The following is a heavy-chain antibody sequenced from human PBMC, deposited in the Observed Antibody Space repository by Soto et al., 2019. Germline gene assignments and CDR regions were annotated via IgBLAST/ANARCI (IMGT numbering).Heavy chain of an antibody. Sequence: LGESLKISCKGSGYSFTIYCIGWVLQMPWKGLEWMGIIYPGDSDTRYSPSFQGQVTISADKSISTAYLQWSSLKASDTAMYYCARHSPTYYYDSSGVAGAFDIWGQGTMVTVSS. CDR1: GYSFTIYC. V-gene: IGHV5-51*01. J-gene: IGHJ3*02. D-gene: IGHD3-22*01. CDR2: IYPGDSDT. CDR3: ARHSPTYYYDSSGVAGAFDI.